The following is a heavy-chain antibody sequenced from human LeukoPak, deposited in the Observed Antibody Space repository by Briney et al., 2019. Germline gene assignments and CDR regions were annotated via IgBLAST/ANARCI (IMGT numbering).Heavy chain of an antibody. V-gene: IGHV3-53*05. CDR3: AREDGGNTGGIDY. CDR2: IYNDGST. Sequence: GGSLRLSCAASGLTVSSSYMSWVRQAPGKGLEWVSIIYNDGSTYYADSMKGRFTISRDNSKNTLYLQMNSLRAEDTAVYYCAREDGGNTGGIDYWGQGTLVTVSS. CDR1: GLTVSSSY. J-gene: IGHJ4*02. D-gene: IGHD4-23*01.